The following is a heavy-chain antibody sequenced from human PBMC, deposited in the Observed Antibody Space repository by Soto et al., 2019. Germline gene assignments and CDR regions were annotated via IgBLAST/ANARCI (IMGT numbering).Heavy chain of an antibody. J-gene: IGHJ6*02. CDR1: GGSISSGGYY. Sequence: QVQLQETGPGLVKPSQTLSLTCTVSGGSISSGGYYWSWIRQHPGKGLEWIGYIYYSRSTYYNPSLKSRVTISVDTSKTQFSLKLSSVTAADTAVYYCARQNYPRYGMDVWGQGTTVTVSS. CDR3: ARQNYPRYGMDV. CDR2: IYYSRST. D-gene: IGHD3-10*01. V-gene: IGHV4-31*03.